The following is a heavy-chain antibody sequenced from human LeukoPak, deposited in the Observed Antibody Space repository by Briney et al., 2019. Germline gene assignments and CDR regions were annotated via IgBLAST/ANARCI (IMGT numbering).Heavy chain of an antibody. V-gene: IGHV3-48*02. CDR1: GFTFSTYS. Sequence: GGSLRLSCAASGFTFSTYSMNWVRQAPGRGLEWVSYISSGSSTIFYADSVKGRFTISRDNAQNSLYLQMNSLTDEDTAVYCCARDQGSLYYFDYWGQGTLVTVSS. J-gene: IGHJ4*02. D-gene: IGHD1-26*01. CDR3: ARDQGSLYYFDY. CDR2: ISSGSSTI.